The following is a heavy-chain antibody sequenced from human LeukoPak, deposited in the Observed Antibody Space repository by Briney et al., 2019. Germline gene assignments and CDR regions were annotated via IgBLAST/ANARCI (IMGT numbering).Heavy chain of an antibody. CDR3: ARRRRIPYMDV. CDR1: GGSISSSSYY. CDR2: IYCSGSN. J-gene: IGHJ6*03. Sequence: SETLSLTCTVSGGSISSSSYYWGWIRQPPGKGLEWIGRIYCSGSNYYNPSLKSRVTISVDTSKNQFSLKLSSVTAADTAVYYCARRRRIPYMDVWGKGTTVTISS. V-gene: IGHV4-39*07. D-gene: IGHD2-15*01.